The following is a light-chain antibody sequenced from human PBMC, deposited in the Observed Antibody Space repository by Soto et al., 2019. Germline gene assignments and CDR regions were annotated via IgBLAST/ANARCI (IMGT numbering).Light chain of an antibody. Sequence: EIVLTQSPGTLSLSPGERATLSCRASQSVSSSFLACYQQKPGQAPRLLIYGASSRATGLPGRFSGSGSGTDFPLTISSLEPEDFAVYYCQQCGSSPRAFGQGTRLEIK. CDR2: GAS. V-gene: IGKV3-20*01. J-gene: IGKJ5*01. CDR3: QQCGSSPRA. CDR1: QSVSSSF.